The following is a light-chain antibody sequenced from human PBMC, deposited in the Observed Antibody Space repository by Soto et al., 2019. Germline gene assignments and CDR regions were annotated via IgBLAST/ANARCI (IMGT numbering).Light chain of an antibody. CDR2: GAS. J-gene: IGKJ2*01. CDR3: QQYGSSPGYT. Sequence: EIVLTQSPDILSLSPGERATLSCRASQSVRSSYLAWYQQRPGQAPRLLIYGASSRATGIPDRFSGDGSGTDFTLTSSRLEPEDFAVYYCQQYGSSPGYTFGQGTKLEIK. V-gene: IGKV3-20*01. CDR1: QSVRSSY.